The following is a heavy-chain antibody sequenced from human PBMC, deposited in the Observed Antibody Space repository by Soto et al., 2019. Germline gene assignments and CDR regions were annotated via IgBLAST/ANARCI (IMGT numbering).Heavy chain of an antibody. D-gene: IGHD3-10*01. V-gene: IGHV4-30-2*01. J-gene: IGHJ6*02. CDR3: ARQGYGSGSYYGMDV. CDR2: IYHSGST. Sequence: PSETLSLTCAVSGGSISSGGYSWSWIRQPPGKGLEWIGYIYHSGSTYYNPSLKSRVTISVDRSKNQFSLKLCSVTAADTAVYYCARQGYGSGSYYGMDVWGQGTTVTVS. CDR1: GGSISSGGYS.